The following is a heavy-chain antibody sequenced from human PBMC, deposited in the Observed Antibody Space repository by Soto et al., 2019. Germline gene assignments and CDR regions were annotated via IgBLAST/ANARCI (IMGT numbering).Heavy chain of an antibody. D-gene: IGHD1-1*01. CDR1: GGTFSSYA. CDR3: ARDTMYEDWIEFNWFDP. Sequence: QVQLVQSGAEVKKPGSSVKVSCKASGGTFSSYAISWVRQAPGQGLEWMGGIIPIFGTANYAQKFQGRVTITADESTSTAYMELSSLRSEDTAVYYCARDTMYEDWIEFNWFDPWGQGTLVTVSS. J-gene: IGHJ5*02. V-gene: IGHV1-69*12. CDR2: IIPIFGTA.